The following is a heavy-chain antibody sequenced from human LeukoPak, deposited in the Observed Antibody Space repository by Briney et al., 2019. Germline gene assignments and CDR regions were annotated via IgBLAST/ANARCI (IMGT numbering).Heavy chain of an antibody. V-gene: IGHV1-2*02. CDR2: IYPGSGET. J-gene: IGHJ4*02. CDR1: RYPLTGHH. Sequence: GASVTVSCKASRYPLTGHHVLRVRQAPRQALEGRGRIYPGSGETIYAQKFQGRVTMNRDTSISTAYMELSRLRSDDAAVYYCARAYGDYALDYWGQGTLVTVSS. D-gene: IGHD4-17*01. CDR3: ARAYGDYALDY.